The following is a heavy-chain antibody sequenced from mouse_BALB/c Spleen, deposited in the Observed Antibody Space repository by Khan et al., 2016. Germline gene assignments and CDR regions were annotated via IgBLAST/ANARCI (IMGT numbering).Heavy chain of an antibody. Sequence: QVQLQQPGAELVKPGASVKLSCKASGYTFTSYWMHWVKQRPGQGLEWIGEINPSNGRTNYNEKFKSKATLTVDKSSSTAYMQLSSLTSEDSAVYYGARSAYYESYWGQGTLVTVSA. CDR2: INPSNGRT. CDR1: GYTFTSYW. CDR3: ARSAYYESY. D-gene: IGHD2-10*01. V-gene: IGHV1S81*02. J-gene: IGHJ3*01.